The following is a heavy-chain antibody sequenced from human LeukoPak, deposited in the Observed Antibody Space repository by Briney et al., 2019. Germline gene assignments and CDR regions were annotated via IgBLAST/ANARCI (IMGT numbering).Heavy chain of an antibody. CDR1: GFIFNRYW. D-gene: IGHD3-10*01. CDR3: ARERHHFASGRYSMINSYYYYYGMDV. J-gene: IGHJ6*02. Sequence: GGSLRLSCAGSGFIFNRYWMHWVRQAPGKGLVWVSRINTDGSNTKYADSVKGRFTISRDNAKNSLYLQMNSLRAEDTAVYYCARERHHFASGRYSMINSYYYYYGMDVWGQGTTVTVSS. CDR2: INTDGSNT. V-gene: IGHV3-74*03.